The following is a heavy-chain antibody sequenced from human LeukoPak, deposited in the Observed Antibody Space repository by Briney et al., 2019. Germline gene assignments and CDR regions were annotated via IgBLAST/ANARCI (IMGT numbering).Heavy chain of an antibody. CDR3: AKLSGAYGDSRDY. CDR1: GFTFDDYA. Sequence: GGSLRLSCAASGFTFDDYAMHWVRQAPGKGLEWVSGISWNSGSIGYADSVKGRFTISRDYSKNTLYLQVNSLRPEDTAVYYCAKLSGAYGDSRDYWGQGTLVTVSS. J-gene: IGHJ4*02. D-gene: IGHD4-17*01. CDR2: ISWNSGSI. V-gene: IGHV3-9*01.